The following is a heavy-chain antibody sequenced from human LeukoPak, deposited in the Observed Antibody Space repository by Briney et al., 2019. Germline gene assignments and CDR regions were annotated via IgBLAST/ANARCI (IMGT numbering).Heavy chain of an antibody. D-gene: IGHD1-7*01. Sequence: SETLSLTCAVSGGSISSPNWWSWVRQPPVKGLEWIGEIYHSGMTNYKTSLKSRVTISVDTSKNQFSLKLNSVTAADTAVYYCARAMRTGTTSNFDYWGQGTLVTVSS. CDR2: IYHSGMT. CDR1: GGSISSPNW. V-gene: IGHV4-4*02. J-gene: IGHJ4*02. CDR3: ARAMRTGTTSNFDY.